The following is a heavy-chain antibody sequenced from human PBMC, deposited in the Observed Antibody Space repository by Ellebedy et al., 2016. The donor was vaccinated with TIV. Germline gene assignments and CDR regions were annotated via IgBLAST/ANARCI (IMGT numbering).Heavy chain of an antibody. V-gene: IGHV1-69*13. D-gene: IGHD4-23*01. CDR1: GGTFSSYA. Sequence: AASVKVSCKASGGTFSSYAISWVRQAPGQGLEWMGGIIPIFGTANYAQKFQGRVTITADESTSTAYMELSSLRSEDTAVYYCVGGNGFRRFDYWGQGTLVTVSS. CDR3: VGGNGFRRFDY. J-gene: IGHJ4*02. CDR2: IIPIFGTA.